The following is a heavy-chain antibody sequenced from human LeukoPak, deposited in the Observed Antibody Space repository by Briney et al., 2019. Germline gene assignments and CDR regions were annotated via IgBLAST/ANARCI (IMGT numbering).Heavy chain of an antibody. D-gene: IGHD6-19*01. J-gene: IGHJ4*02. V-gene: IGHV3-74*01. CDR2: INNDGSST. CDR1: GFTLSSNW. CDR3: VKYSSGWN. Sequence: PGGSLRLSCAASGFTLSSNWMHWVRQAPGKGLVWVSRINNDGSSTSYADSVKGRFTISRDNAKGTLFLQMNSLRAEDTAVYYCVKYSSGWNWGQGTLVTVSS.